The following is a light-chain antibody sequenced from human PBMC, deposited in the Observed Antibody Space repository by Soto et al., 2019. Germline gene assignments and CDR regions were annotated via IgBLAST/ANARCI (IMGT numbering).Light chain of an antibody. CDR2: EVN. CDR3: TSYGGRDNLM. J-gene: IGLJ3*02. V-gene: IGLV2-8*01. CDR1: SSDIGAYNY. Sequence: QSALPQPPSASGSPGQSVTISCTGTSSDIGAYNYVSWFQQHPGEAPKLIISEVNKRPSGVPDRFSGSKSGNTASLTVSGLQAEDEADYYCTSYGGRDNLMFGGGTKLTVL.